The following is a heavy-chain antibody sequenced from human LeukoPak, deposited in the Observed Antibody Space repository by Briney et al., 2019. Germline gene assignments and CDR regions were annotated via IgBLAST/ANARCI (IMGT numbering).Heavy chain of an antibody. J-gene: IGHJ3*02. V-gene: IGHV1-46*01. CDR1: GYTFTGYY. Sequence: GASVKVSCKASGYTFTGYYMHWVRQAPGQGLEWMGGIIPIFGTANYAQKFQGRVTMTRDTSTSTVYMELSSLRSEDTAVYYCARGGIVVVPAASAFDIWGQGTMVTVSS. D-gene: IGHD2-2*01. CDR2: IIPIFGTA. CDR3: ARGGIVVVPAASAFDI.